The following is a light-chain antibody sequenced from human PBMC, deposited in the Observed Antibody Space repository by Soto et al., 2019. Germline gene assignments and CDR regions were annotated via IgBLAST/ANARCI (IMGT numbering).Light chain of an antibody. CDR1: SSDVGGYNY. CDR3: CSYAGSYV. Sequence: QSALTQPRSVSGSPGQSVTISCTGTSSDVGGYNYVSWYQQHPGKAPKLMIYDVNTRPSGVPDRFSGSKSGNTASLTISGLQAEDEADYYCCSYAGSYVFGTGTKLTVL. V-gene: IGLV2-11*01. CDR2: DVN. J-gene: IGLJ1*01.